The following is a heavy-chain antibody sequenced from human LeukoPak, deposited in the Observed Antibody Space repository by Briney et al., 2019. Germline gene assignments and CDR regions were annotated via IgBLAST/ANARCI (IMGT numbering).Heavy chain of an antibody. D-gene: IGHD6-19*01. V-gene: IGHV4-31*03. CDR3: ARSGGWPIDY. CDR2: IYYSGST. J-gene: IGHJ4*02. Sequence: SETLSLTCTVSGGSISSGGYYWSRIRQHPGKGLEWIGYIYYSGSTYYNPSLKSRVTISVDTSKNQFSLKLSSVTAADTAVYYCARSGGWPIDYWGQGTLVTVSS. CDR1: GGSISSGGYY.